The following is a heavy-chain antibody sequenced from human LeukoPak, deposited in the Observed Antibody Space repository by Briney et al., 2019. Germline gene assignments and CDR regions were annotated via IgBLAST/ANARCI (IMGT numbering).Heavy chain of an antibody. V-gene: IGHV3-23*01. CDR2: ISGSGGST. CDR1: GFTFSSYA. J-gene: IGHJ4*02. Sequence: GGSLRLSCAASGFTFSSYAMSWVRQAPGKGLEWASAISGSGGSTYYADSVKGRFTISRDNSKNTLYLQMNSLRAEDTAVYYCAKDPVPGYSSGWYNYFDYWGQGTLVTVSS. D-gene: IGHD6-19*01. CDR3: AKDPVPGYSSGWYNYFDY.